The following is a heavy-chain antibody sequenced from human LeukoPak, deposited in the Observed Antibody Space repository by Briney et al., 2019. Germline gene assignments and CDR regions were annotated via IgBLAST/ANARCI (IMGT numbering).Heavy chain of an antibody. CDR2: VNHSGST. J-gene: IGHJ3*02. Sequence: PSETLSLTCTVSGGSISDIYGSWIRQFPGKGLEWIGYVNHSGSTKYNPSLKSRVTLSVDTSKNHLSLNLSSVTAADTAVYYCAKHHSFDIWGQGTLVTVSS. CDR3: AKHHSFDI. V-gene: IGHV4-59*08. CDR1: GGSISDIY.